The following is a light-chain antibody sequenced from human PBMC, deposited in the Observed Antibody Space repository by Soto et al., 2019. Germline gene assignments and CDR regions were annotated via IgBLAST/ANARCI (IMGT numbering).Light chain of an antibody. CDR1: SSNAGAGYD. J-gene: IGLJ1*01. Sequence: QPVMTQPPSVSGAPGQRVTISCTGSSSNAGAGYDVHWYQQLPGTAPKLLIYGNYNRPSGVPDRFSGSKSGTSASLAITGLQAEDEVDYYCQSYDNSLSNYVFGTGTKLTVL. CDR3: QSYDNSLSNYV. CDR2: GNY. V-gene: IGLV1-40*01.